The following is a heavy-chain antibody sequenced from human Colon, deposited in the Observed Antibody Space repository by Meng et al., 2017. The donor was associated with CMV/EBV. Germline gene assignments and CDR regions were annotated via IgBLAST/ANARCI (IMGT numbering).Heavy chain of an antibody. CDR3: ARRDDFSRGWNYFDY. CDR1: GFTFGDFH. V-gene: IGHV3-11*01. J-gene: IGHJ4*02. CDR2: IGTRVTNI. Sequence: GESLKISCAASGFTFGDFHMNWIRQAPGKGLEWVSYIGTRVTNIYYADAVKGRFTISRDNAKNSLYLQMNSLRAEDTAMYYCARRDDFSRGWNYFDYWGRGTLVTVSS. D-gene: IGHD6-19*01.